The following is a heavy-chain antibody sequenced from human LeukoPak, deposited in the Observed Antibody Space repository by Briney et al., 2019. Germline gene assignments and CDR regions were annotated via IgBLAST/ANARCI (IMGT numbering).Heavy chain of an antibody. Sequence: GAAVEFSWKASGSTFTSYGIRWVRQAPGQGLEWMGWISAYNGNTNYAQKLQGRVTMTTDTSTSTAYMELRSLRSDDTAVYYCARDLPYSSGFDYWGQGTQVTVSS. CDR2: ISAYNGNT. V-gene: IGHV1-18*01. D-gene: IGHD6-19*01. J-gene: IGHJ4*02. CDR1: GSTFTSYG. CDR3: ARDLPYSSGFDY.